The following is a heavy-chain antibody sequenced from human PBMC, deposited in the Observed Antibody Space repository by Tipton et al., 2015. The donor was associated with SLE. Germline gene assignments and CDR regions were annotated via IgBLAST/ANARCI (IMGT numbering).Heavy chain of an antibody. Sequence: GSLRLSCAASGFTFSSYAMSWVRQAPGKGLEWVSAISGSGGSTYYADSVKGRFTISRDNSKNTLYLQMNSLRAEDTAVYYCAKDPYSSSWEGCYFDYWGQGTLVTVSS. CDR3: AKDPYSSSWEGCYFDY. D-gene: IGHD6-13*01. V-gene: IGHV3-23*01. CDR2: ISGSGGST. CDR1: GFTFSSYA. J-gene: IGHJ4*02.